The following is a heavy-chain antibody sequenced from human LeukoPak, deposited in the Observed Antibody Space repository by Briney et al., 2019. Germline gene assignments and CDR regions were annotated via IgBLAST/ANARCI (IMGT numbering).Heavy chain of an antibody. J-gene: IGHJ6*02. D-gene: IGHD7-27*01. Sequence: SETLSLTCAVSGGSIYSHAWWTWVRQPPGKGLEWIGSIYYSGSTYYNPSLKSRVTISVDTSKNQFSLKLSSVTAADTAVYYCARHGDNDYYYYGMDVWGQGTTVTVSS. CDR1: GGSIYSHAW. CDR2: IYYSGST. CDR3: ARHGDNDYYYYGMDV. V-gene: IGHV4-39*01.